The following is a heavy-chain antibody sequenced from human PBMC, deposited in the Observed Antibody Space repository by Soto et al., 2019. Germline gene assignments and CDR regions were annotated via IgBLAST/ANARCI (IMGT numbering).Heavy chain of an antibody. Sequence: GGSLRLSCAASGFTLTTYAMSWVRQAPGKGLEWVSSISGSGGTAYNVDSVKGRFTISRDNSKNTMYLQMNSLRAEDTALYYSAKARQYDFFATVGCDFDCWGQGTSVTVSA. V-gene: IGHV3-23*01. CDR3: AKARQYDFFATVGCDFDC. J-gene: IGHJ4*02. CDR1: GFTLTTYA. D-gene: IGHD3-3*01. CDR2: ISGSGGTA.